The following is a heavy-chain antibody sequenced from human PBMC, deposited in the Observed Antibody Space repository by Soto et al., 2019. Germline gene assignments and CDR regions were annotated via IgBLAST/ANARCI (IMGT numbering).Heavy chain of an antibody. Sequence: SETLSLTCVVSGDSTRSRYWWTWLRRPPGRGLEWIGEINYSGSTNYNPSLKSRVTISVDTSKNQFSLKLSSVTAADTAVYYCASFVVVPAAIVYWGQGTLVTVSS. D-gene: IGHD2-2*01. CDR1: GDSTRSRYW. V-gene: IGHV4-4*02. J-gene: IGHJ4*02. CDR2: INYSGST. CDR3: ASFVVVPAAIVY.